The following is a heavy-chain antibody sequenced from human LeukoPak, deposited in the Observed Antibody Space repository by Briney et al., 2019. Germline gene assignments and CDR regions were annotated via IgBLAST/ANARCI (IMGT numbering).Heavy chain of an antibody. J-gene: IGHJ4*02. CDR2: IIPIFGTA. CDR3: AREFSWVYFDY. CDR1: GGTFSSYA. Sequence: ASVMVSCKASGGTFSSYAISWVRQAPGQGLEWMGRIIPIFGTANYAQKFQGRVTITTDESTSAAYMELSSLRSQDTAVYYCAREFSWVYFDYWGQGTLVTVSS. D-gene: IGHD1-26*01. V-gene: IGHV1-69*05.